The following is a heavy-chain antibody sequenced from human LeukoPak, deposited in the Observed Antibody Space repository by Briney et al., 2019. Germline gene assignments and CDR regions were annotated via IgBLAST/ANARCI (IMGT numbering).Heavy chain of an antibody. D-gene: IGHD3-10*01. CDR1: GFTFSTYD. V-gene: IGHV3-30*18. CDR2: ISYDGSDK. J-gene: IGHJ3*02. CDR3: AKDFGEAAFDI. Sequence: PGRSLRLSCAASGFTFSTYDMHWVRQAPGKGLEWVAIISYDGSDKYYADSVKGRFTISRDNSKNTLYLQMNSLRAEDTAVCYCAKDFGEAAFDIWGQGTMVTVSS.